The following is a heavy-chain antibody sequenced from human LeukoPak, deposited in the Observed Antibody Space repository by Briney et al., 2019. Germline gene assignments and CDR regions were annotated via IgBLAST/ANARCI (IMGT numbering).Heavy chain of an antibody. D-gene: IGHD1-26*01. CDR2: ISGSGGST. CDR3: AKPTDTGSSSPCDY. J-gene: IGHJ4*02. V-gene: IGHV3-23*01. Sequence: GGSLRLSCAASGFTFSSYVMNWVRQAPEKGLEWVSGISGSGGSTSYADSVKGRFTISRDNSKNTLYLQMNSLTAGDTAVYYCAKPTDTGSSSPCDYWGQGTLVTVSS. CDR1: GFTFSSYV.